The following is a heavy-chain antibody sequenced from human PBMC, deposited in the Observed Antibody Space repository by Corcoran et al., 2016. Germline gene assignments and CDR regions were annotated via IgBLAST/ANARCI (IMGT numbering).Heavy chain of an antibody. J-gene: IGHJ4*02. D-gene: IGHD1-26*01. CDR3: ARWVGSQKYFDY. CDR2: TYYRSKWYN. Sequence: QVQLQLSGPGLVKPSQTLSLTCVISGDSVSSNSVAWNWIRQSPSRGLEWLGRTYYRSKWYNDYAVSVKSRITLNPDTSKNQFSLQLKSVTPEDTAVYYCARWVGSQKYFDYWGQGTLVTVSS. V-gene: IGHV6-1*01. CDR1: GDSVSSNSVA.